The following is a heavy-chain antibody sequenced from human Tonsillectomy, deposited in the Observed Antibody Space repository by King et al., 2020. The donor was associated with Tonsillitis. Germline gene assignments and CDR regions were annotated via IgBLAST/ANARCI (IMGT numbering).Heavy chain of an antibody. Sequence: VQLVESGGGLVKPGGSLRLSCAASGFTFSDAWMSWIRQAPGKGLEWVGRIHTRANGGTIDYAAPVKSRFPISRDDTKNTLYLQMNSLRPDDTAVYYCTRRSSLGGQGTLVTVSS. CDR1: GFTFSDAW. J-gene: IGHJ4*02. D-gene: IGHD2-15*01. V-gene: IGHV3-15*01. CDR2: IHTRANGGTI. CDR3: TRRSSL.